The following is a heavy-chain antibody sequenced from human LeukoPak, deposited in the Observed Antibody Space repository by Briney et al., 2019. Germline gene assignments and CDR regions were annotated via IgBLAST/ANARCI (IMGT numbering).Heavy chain of an antibody. D-gene: IGHD2-15*01. CDR3: ARVVVVAATGIRFGP. J-gene: IGHJ5*02. CDR1: GGSISSGDYY. CDR2: IYYSGST. V-gene: IGHV4-30-4*08. Sequence: SETLSLTCTVSGGSISSGDYYWSWIRQPPGKGLEWIGYIYYSGSTYYNPSLKSRVTISVDTSKNQFSLKLSSVTAADTAVYYCARVVVVAATGIRFGPWGQGTLVTVSS.